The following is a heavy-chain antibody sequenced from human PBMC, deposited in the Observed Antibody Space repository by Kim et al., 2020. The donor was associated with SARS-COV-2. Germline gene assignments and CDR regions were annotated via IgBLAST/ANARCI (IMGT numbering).Heavy chain of an antibody. CDR1: GYTFTSYA. CDR3: ARDGIRITMVRGVISGWFDT. Sequence: ASVKVSCKASGYTFTSYAMHWVRQAPGQRLEWMGWINAGNGNTKYSQKFQGRVTITRDTSASTAYMELSSLRSEDTAVYYCARDGIRITMVRGVISGWFDTWGQGTLVTVSS. D-gene: IGHD3-10*01. V-gene: IGHV1-3*01. CDR2: INAGNGNT. J-gene: IGHJ5*02.